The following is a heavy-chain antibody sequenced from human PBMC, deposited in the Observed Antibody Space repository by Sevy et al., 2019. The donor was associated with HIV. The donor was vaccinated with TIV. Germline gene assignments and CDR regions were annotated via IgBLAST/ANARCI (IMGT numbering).Heavy chain of an antibody. D-gene: IGHD3-3*01. J-gene: IGHJ5*02. CDR3: GGSGFLEWAGSTRGPRNWFDP. V-gene: IGHV4-59*13. Sequence: SETLSLTCSVSGGSMRNFYWSWIRQPPGKGLEWIGNIYYSGGTNYNPSLKSRVTMSVDTSKNQFSLKLSSVTAADTXXXXXGGSGFLEWAGSTRGPRNWFDPWGQGTLVTVSS. CDR2: IYYSGGT. CDR1: GGSMRNFY.